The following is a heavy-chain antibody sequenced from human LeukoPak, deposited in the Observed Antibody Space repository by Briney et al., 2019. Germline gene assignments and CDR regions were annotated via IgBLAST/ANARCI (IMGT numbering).Heavy chain of an antibody. CDR2: NSGTT. V-gene: IGHV4-59*01. CDR3: ARGVGFGWFDP. J-gene: IGHJ5*02. CDR1: GGSISSFY. Sequence: PSETLSLTCTISGGSISSFYWTWIRQSPGKGLEWIAFNSGTTKYNPSLKNRVTISLDTSKNELSLKLTSVTAADTAVYYCARGVGFGWFDPWGQGTLVTVSS. D-gene: IGHD3-16*01.